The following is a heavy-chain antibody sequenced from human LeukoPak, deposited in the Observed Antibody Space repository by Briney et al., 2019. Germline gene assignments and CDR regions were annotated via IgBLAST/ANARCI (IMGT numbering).Heavy chain of an antibody. J-gene: IGHJ4*02. CDR3: VSWAGGNSDVASFDF. CDR2: ISRRSGAT. V-gene: IGHV1-2*02. Sequence: ASVKLSCKASGSIFSGYYMQWVRHVPGRGMEWMGWISRRSGATKIAPKFQGRVTLTRDISISTAYVELTNLASDDTAVYYCVSWAGGNSDVASFDFWGQGTLVLVSS. CDR1: GSIFSGYY. D-gene: IGHD2-21*01.